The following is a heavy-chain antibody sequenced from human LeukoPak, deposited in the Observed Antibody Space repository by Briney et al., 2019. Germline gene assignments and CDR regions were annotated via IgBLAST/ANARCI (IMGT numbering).Heavy chain of an antibody. V-gene: IGHV4-59*01. CDR1: GGSISSYY. CDR2: IYYSGST. CDR3: ARDLPKTGYVGALDF. D-gene: IGHD5-12*01. Sequence: SETLSLTCAVSGGSISSYYWSWIRQPPGKGLEWIGYIYYSGSTNYNPSLKSRVTISVDTSKNQFSLKLSSVTAADTAVYYCARDLPKTGYVGALDFWGQGTMVIVSS. J-gene: IGHJ3*01.